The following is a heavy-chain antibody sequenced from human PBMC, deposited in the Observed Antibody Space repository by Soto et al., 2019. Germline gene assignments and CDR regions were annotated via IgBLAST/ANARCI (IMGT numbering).Heavy chain of an antibody. J-gene: IGHJ6*02. CDR3: ARDATIAARGVIYYGMDV. D-gene: IGHD6-6*01. CDR1: GFTFSSYS. Sequence: GGSLRLSCAASGFTFSSYSMNWVRQAPGKGLEWVSSISSSSSYIYYADSVKGRFTISRDNAKNSLYLQMNSLRAEDTAVYYCARDATIAARGVIYYGMDVWGQGTTVTVSS. CDR2: ISSSSSYI. V-gene: IGHV3-21*01.